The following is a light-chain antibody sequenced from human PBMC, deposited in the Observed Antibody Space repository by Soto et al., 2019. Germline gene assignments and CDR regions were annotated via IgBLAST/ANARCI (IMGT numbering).Light chain of an antibody. CDR2: GAS. J-gene: IGKJ1*01. CDR3: QHYNNWPRT. CDR1: QSVSSN. V-gene: IGKV3-15*01. Sequence: EIVMTQSPATLSVSPGERATLSCRASQSVSSNLAWYQQKPGQAPRLLIYGASTRATGIPARFSGSGSGTEFTLTLSSLQSEDFAVYYCQHYNNWPRTFGQGTNVEIK.